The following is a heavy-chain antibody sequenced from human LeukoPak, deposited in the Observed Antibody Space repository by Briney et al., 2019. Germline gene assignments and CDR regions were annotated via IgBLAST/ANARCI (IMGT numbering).Heavy chain of an antibody. V-gene: IGHV1-8*01. CDR2: MNPNSGNT. CDR1: GYTFTSYD. D-gene: IGHD5-24*01. Sequence: ASVKVSCKASGYTFTSYDINWVRQATGQGLEWMGWMNPNSGNTGYAQKFQGRVTMTRNTSISTANMELRSLRSEDTAVYYCARGRPEMAIIEYNWCDRWGQGTLVTVSS. CDR3: ARGRPEMAIIEYNWCDR. J-gene: IGHJ5*02.